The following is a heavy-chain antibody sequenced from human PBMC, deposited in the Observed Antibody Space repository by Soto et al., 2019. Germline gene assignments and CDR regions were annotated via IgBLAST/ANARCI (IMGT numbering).Heavy chain of an antibody. Sequence: SVKVSCKASGFTFTSSAMQWVRQARGQRLEWIGWIVVGSGNTNYAQKFQERVTITRDMSTSTAYMELSSLRSEDTAVYYCAAGYCSSTSCYVGDNYYYYYMDVWGKGTTVTVSS. D-gene: IGHD2-2*01. CDR1: GFTFTSSA. CDR2: IVVGSGNT. V-gene: IGHV1-58*02. J-gene: IGHJ6*03. CDR3: AAGYCSSTSCYVGDNYYYYYMDV.